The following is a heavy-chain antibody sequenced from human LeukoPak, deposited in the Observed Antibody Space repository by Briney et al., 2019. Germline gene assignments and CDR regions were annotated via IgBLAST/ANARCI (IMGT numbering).Heavy chain of an antibody. J-gene: IGHJ4*02. Sequence: GASVKVSCKASGFTFTSSAMQWVRQARGQRLEWIGWIVVGSGNTNYAQKFQEGVTITRDMSTSTAYMELSSLRSEGTAVYYCAADPYGDIVVVPAAIGWGQGTLVTVSS. V-gene: IGHV1-58*02. CDR1: GFTFTSSA. CDR3: AADPYGDIVVVPAAIG. CDR2: IVVGSGNT. D-gene: IGHD2-2*01.